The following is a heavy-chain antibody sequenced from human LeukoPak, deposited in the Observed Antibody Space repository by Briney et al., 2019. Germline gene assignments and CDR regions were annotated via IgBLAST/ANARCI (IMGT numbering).Heavy chain of an antibody. CDR1: GGSISGYY. V-gene: IGHV4-59*12. CDR2: IYYSGST. D-gene: IGHD5-24*01. J-gene: IGHJ6*02. Sequence: SETLSLTCTVSGGSISGYYWSWIRQPPGKGLQWIGNIYYSGSTNYNPSLKSRVTISVDTSKNQFSLKLSSLTAADTAVYYCARDLRRDGYPLGLLVYYYGMDVWGQGTTVTVSS. CDR3: ARDLRRDGYPLGLLVYYYGMDV.